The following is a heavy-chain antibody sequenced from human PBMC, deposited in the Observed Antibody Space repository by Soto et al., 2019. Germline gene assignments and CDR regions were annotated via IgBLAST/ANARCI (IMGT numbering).Heavy chain of an antibody. V-gene: IGHV3-74*01. CDR3: THCRGESCHGGYFGMDV. CDR2: INSDGTTT. D-gene: IGHD2-15*01. CDR1: AFTFRGYW. Sequence: PGGSLRLSCGGSAFTFRGYWMHWVRQSPGKGLVWVSRINSDGTTTAYADSVKGRFTITRDNSKNTLFLQMTSLRADDTAVYYCTHCRGESCHGGYFGMDVWGQGTTVTVSS. J-gene: IGHJ6*02.